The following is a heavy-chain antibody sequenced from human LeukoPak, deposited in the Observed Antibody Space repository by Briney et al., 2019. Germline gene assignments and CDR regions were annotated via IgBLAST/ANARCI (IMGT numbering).Heavy chain of an antibody. V-gene: IGHV1-2*02. CDR1: GYTFTGYY. CDR3: ASHHDYGGKAFDY. Sequence: ASVKVSCKASGYTFTGYYMHWVRQAPGQGLEWMGWINPNSGGTNYAQKFQGRVTMTRDTSTSTVYMELSSLRSEDTAVYYCASHHDYGGKAFDYWGQGTLVTVSS. CDR2: INPNSGGT. J-gene: IGHJ4*02. D-gene: IGHD4-23*01.